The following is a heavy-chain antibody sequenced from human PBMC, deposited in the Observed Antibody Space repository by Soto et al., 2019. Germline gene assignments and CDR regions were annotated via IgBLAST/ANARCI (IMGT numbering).Heavy chain of an antibody. CDR2: ISGSGGNT. Sequence: SLRLSCAASGFTFSSYAMSWVRQAPGKGLEWVSAISGSGGNTYYADSVKGRFTISRDNSKNTLYLQMNSLRAEDTAVYYCAKGTCSSGSCYKLDYWGQGTLVTVSS. CDR1: GFTFSSYA. D-gene: IGHD2-15*01. V-gene: IGHV3-23*01. CDR3: AKGTCSSGSCYKLDY. J-gene: IGHJ4*02.